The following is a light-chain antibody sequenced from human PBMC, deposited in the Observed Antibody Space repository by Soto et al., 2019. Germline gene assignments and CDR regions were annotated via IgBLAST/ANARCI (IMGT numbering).Light chain of an antibody. CDR2: AAS. CDR3: QQRYSTPPYT. Sequence: DIPMTQSPSSLSASVGDRVTITCRASQSISSYLNWYQQKPGKAPKLLIYAASSLQSGVPSRFSGSGSGTDFTLPISSLQPEDFATYYCQQRYSTPPYTFGQGTKLEIK. J-gene: IGKJ2*01. CDR1: QSISSY. V-gene: IGKV1-39*01.